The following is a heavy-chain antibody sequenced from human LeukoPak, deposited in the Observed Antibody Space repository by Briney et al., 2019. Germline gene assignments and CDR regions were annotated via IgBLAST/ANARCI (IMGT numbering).Heavy chain of an antibody. J-gene: IGHJ6*03. CDR3: ARDSSSWYPRYYYYMDV. CDR2: ISYDGSNK. CDR1: GFTFSSYA. D-gene: IGHD6-13*01. V-gene: IGHV3-30*01. Sequence: PGRSLRLSCAASGFTFSSYAMHWVRQAPGKGLEWVAVISYDGSNKYYADSVKGRFTISRDNSKNTLYLQMNSLRAEDTAVYYRARDSSSWYPRYYYYMDVWGKGTTVTVSS.